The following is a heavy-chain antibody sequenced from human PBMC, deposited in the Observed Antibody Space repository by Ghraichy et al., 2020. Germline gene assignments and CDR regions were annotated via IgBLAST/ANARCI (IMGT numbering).Heavy chain of an antibody. CDR2: RNPNRGNR. J-gene: IGHJ6*02. CDR3: ARVIAAAGDYYYYGMDV. V-gene: IGHV1-8*01. D-gene: IGHD6-13*01. Sequence: KWGREGAGQGLGGMGGRNPNRGNRGYAQKFQGRVTMTRNTSISTAYMELSSLRSEDTAVYYCARVIAAAGDYYYYGMDVWGQGTTVTVSS.